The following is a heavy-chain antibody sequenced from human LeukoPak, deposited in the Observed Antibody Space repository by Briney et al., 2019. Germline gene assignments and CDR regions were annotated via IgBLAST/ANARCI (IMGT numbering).Heavy chain of an antibody. CDR3: ARSCLHGGSCYSFHDAFDI. J-gene: IGHJ3*02. D-gene: IGHD2-15*01. V-gene: IGHV1-69*13. Sequence: SVKVSCKASGGTFSSYAISWVRQAPGQGLEWMGGIIPIFGTANYAQKFQGRVTITADESTSTAYMELSSLRSEDTAVYYCARSCLHGGSCYSFHDAFDIWGQGTMVTVSS. CDR2: IIPIFGTA. CDR1: GGTFSSYA.